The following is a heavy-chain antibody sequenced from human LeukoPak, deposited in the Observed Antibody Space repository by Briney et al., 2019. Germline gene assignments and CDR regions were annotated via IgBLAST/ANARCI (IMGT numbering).Heavy chain of an antibody. CDR3: ARGPYCSSTSCYLRGQFDY. Sequence: EASVKVSCKASGGTFSSYAISWVRQAPGQGLEWMGGIIPIFGTANYAQKFQGRVTITADESTSTAYMELSSLRPEDTAVYYCARGPYCSSTSCYLRGQFDYWGQGTLVTVSS. V-gene: IGHV1-69*13. CDR1: GGTFSSYA. CDR2: IIPIFGTA. D-gene: IGHD2-2*01. J-gene: IGHJ4*02.